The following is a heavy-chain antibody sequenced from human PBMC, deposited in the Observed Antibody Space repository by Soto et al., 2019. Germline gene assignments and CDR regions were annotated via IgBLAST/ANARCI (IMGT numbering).Heavy chain of an antibody. Sequence: GGSLRLSCAASGFTFSSYWMSWVRQAPGKGLEWVANIRQDGSEKYYVDPVKGRFTISRDNAKNSLYLQMNSLRAEDTAVYYCARYRVVISYYGMDVWGQGTTVTVSS. V-gene: IGHV3-7*01. CDR2: IRQDGSEK. CDR1: GFTFSSYW. D-gene: IGHD3-22*01. CDR3: ARYRVVISYYGMDV. J-gene: IGHJ6*02.